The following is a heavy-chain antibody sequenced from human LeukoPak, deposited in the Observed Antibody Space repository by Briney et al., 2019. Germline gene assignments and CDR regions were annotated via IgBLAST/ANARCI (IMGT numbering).Heavy chain of an antibody. V-gene: IGHV3-66*01. D-gene: IGHD2-2*01. J-gene: IGHJ6*02. CDR3: ARDRYQHGMGV. CDR2: IYSGGST. CDR1: GFTVSSNY. Sequence: PGGSLRLSCAASGFTVSSNYTSWVRQAPGKGLEWVSVIYSGGSTYYADSVKGRFTISRDNSKNTLYLQMNSLRAEDTAVYYCARDRYQHGMGVWGQGTTVTVSS.